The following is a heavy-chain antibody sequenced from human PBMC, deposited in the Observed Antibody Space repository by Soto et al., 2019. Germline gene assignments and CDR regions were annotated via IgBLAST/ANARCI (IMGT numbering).Heavy chain of an antibody. CDR3: GAGYCVSTGCHDFYYYGMEV. J-gene: IGHJ6*02. V-gene: IGHV1-69*13. CDR1: GGTFSTYA. D-gene: IGHD2-2*01. Sequence: GASVKVSCKASGGTFSTYAITWVRQAPGQGLEWMGGIIPIFGTTHYTHKLQGRVTITADESTSTAYMELSSLRSEDTAVYYCGAGYCVSTGCHDFYYYGMEVWGQGTTVTISS. CDR2: IIPIFGTT.